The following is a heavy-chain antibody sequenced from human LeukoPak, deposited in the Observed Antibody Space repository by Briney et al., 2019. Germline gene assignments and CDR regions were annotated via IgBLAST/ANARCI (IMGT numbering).Heavy chain of an antibody. J-gene: IGHJ6*02. V-gene: IGHV4-61*01. CDR3: ASSSRPHDYYYYYGMDV. Sequence: PSETLSLTCTVSGGSVSGDPYYWSWIRQPPGKGPEWIGHISYSGNINSNPSLRSRVTASVDTSKNQFSLKLSSVTAADTAVYYCASSSRPHDYYYYYGMDVWGQGTTVTVSS. CDR1: GGSVSGDPYY. D-gene: IGHD6-13*01. CDR2: ISYSGNI.